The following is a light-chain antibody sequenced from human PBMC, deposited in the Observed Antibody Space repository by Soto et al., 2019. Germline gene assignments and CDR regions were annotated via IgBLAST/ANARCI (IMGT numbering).Light chain of an antibody. CDR3: QQYYSYPS. Sequence: AIRMTQSPSSFSASTGDRVTITCRASQGISSYLAWYQQKPGKAPKLLIYAASTLQSWVPSRFSGSGSGTDFTLTISCLQSEDFATYYCQQYYSYPSFGQGTKLEIK. CDR2: AAS. J-gene: IGKJ2*01. CDR1: QGISSY. V-gene: IGKV1-8*01.